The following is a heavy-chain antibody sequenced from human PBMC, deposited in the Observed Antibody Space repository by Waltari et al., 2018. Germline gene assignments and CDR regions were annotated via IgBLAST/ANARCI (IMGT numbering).Heavy chain of an antibody. CDR3: ARTKLRLSRRGDAFDI. CDR2: ITGNGGNT. V-gene: IGHV3-23*01. Sequence: EVQLLESGGDFAQPGGSLRLSCTASGFTFNNYAMSWVRQAPGKGLEWVSSITGNGGNTYYADSVDGQFTISRDNPKNTLYLEMTSLRAEDTAVYYCARTKLRLSRRGDAFDIWGQGTMVTVSS. J-gene: IGHJ3*02. D-gene: IGHD1-1*01. CDR1: GFTFNNYA.